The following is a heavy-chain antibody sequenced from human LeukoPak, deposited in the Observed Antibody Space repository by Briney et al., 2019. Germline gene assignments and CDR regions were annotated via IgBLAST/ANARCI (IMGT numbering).Heavy chain of an antibody. V-gene: IGHV1-46*01. J-gene: IGHJ4*02. D-gene: IGHD1-26*01. CDR1: GYTFTSNY. CDR3: ARGPGEGELLY. CDR2: ISPSGGST. Sequence: ASVKVSCKAFGYTFTSNYMHWVRQAPGQGPEWMGVISPSGGSTTYAQKFQGRVTLTRDTSISTAYMELSRLRSDDTAVYYCARGPGEGELLYWGQGTLVTVSS.